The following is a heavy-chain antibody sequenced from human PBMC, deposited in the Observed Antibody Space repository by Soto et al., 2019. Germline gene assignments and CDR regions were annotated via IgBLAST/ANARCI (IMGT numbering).Heavy chain of an antibody. CDR2: ITADGGGT. CDR3: AKDRGGSGWPEFDW. J-gene: IGHJ4*02. Sequence: GGSLRLSCTASRFTFRNYIMNWVRQAPGKGLEWISTITADGGGTFYADSVKGHFTIFRDNSKNTLYLQMHNLRAEDTALYYCAKDRGGSGWPEFDWWGQGTQVTVSS. D-gene: IGHD6-19*01. V-gene: IGHV3-23*01. CDR1: RFTFRNYI.